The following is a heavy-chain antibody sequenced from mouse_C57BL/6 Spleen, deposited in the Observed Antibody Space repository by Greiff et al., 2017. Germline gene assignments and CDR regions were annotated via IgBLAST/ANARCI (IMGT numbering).Heavy chain of an antibody. J-gene: IGHJ4*01. Sequence: QVQLQQSGAELVRPGASVTLSCKASGYTFTDYEMHWVKQTPVHGLEWIGAIDPETGGTAYNQKFKGKAILTADKSSSTAYIELRSLTSEDAAVYYCTRRGCVDYDGRLDYWGQGTSVTVSS. CDR3: TRRGCVDYDGRLDY. CDR1: GYTFTDYE. V-gene: IGHV1-15*01. D-gene: IGHD2-4*01. CDR2: IDPETGGT.